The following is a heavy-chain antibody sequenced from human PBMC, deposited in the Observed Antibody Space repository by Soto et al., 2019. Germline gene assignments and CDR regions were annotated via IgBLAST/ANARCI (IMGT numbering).Heavy chain of an antibody. CDR2: MNPNSGNT. Sequence: GASVKVSCKASGYTFPSYDINWVRQATGQGLEWMGWMNPNSGNTGYAQKFQGRVTMTRNTSISTAYMELSSLRSEDTAVYYCARPPLEYSSSSYYYYYYMDVWGKGTTVTVSS. D-gene: IGHD6-6*01. CDR3: ARPPLEYSSSSYYYYYYMDV. J-gene: IGHJ6*03. CDR1: GYTFPSYD. V-gene: IGHV1-8*01.